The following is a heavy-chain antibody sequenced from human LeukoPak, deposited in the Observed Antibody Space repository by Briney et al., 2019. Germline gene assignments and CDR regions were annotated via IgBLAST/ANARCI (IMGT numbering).Heavy chain of an antibody. D-gene: IGHD6-13*01. CDR3: ARHEGRVYSSSWRPFDY. CDR1: GGSVSSGTYY. Sequence: PSETLSLTCTVSGGSVSSGTYYWNWMRQPAGKGLEWIGRIFPGGNTYFNPSLKSRVAISLDTSKKHFSLKLSSVTAADTAVYYCARHEGRVYSSSWRPFDYWGQGTLVTVSS. V-gene: IGHV4-61*02. J-gene: IGHJ4*02. CDR2: IFPGGNT.